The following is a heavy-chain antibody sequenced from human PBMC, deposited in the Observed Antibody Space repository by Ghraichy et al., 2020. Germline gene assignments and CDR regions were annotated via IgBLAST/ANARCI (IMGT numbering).Heavy chain of an antibody. CDR1: GFTFSSYS. Sequence: GGSLKLSCAASGFTFSSYSMNWVRQAPGKGLEWVSSISSSSSYIYYADSVKGRFTISRDNAKNSLYLQMNSLRAEDTAVYYCARAIGSGSYPFDYWGQGTLVTVSS. CDR3: ARAIGSGSYPFDY. V-gene: IGHV3-21*01. D-gene: IGHD1-26*01. J-gene: IGHJ4*02. CDR2: ISSSSSYI.